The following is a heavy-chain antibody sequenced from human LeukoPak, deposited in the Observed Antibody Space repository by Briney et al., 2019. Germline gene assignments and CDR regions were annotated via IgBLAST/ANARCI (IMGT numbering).Heavy chain of an antibody. CDR1: GCTFNDFA. Sequence: PGGSLRLSCAAFGCTFNDFAMNWVRQAPGKGLEWVSLISGDGGTKYYADSVKARFTISRDNSKDSLYLQMNSLTTEDTAFYYCPKDISQHCASTSCYPLHWGQGTLVTVSS. V-gene: IGHV3-43*02. CDR3: PKDISQHCASTSCYPLH. J-gene: IGHJ4*02. CDR2: ISGDGGTK. D-gene: IGHD2-2*01.